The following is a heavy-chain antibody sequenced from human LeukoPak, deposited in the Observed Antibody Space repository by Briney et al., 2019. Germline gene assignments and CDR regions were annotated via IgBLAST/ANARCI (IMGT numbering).Heavy chain of an antibody. D-gene: IGHD6-13*01. V-gene: IGHV1-2*06. CDR2: INPNSGGT. CDR3: ARGRPRIAAAGTDY. Sequence: ASVKVSCKASGYTFTGYYMHWVRQAPGQGLEWMGRINPNSGGTNYAQKFQGRVTMTRDTSISTAYMELSRLRSDDTAVYYCARGRPRIAAAGTDYWGQGTLVTVSS. J-gene: IGHJ4*02. CDR1: GYTFTGYY.